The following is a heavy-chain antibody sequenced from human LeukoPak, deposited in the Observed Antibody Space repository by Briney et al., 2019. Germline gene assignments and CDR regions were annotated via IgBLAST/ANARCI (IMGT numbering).Heavy chain of an antibody. D-gene: IGHD6-19*01. Sequence: GGSLRLSCAASGFTFGTYAMHWVRQAPGKGLEYVSAISSNGRITYYADSVKGRFTISKDNSKNILYLQMGSLRPEDTAVYYRARASGWYWFDNWGQGTLVTVSS. CDR1: GFTFGTYA. CDR3: ARASGWYWFDN. CDR2: ISSNGRIT. J-gene: IGHJ4*02. V-gene: IGHV3-64*02.